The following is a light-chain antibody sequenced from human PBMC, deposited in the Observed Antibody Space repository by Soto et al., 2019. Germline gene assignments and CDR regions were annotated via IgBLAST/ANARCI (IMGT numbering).Light chain of an antibody. V-gene: IGLV2-8*01. Sequence: QSALTQPPSASGSPGQSVTISCAGTSSDIGAYDYVSWYQQHPGKAPKLIIYEVNKRPSGVPDRFSGSKSGNTASLTVSGLQTEDEAENYCASYAGLFGGGTKLTVL. J-gene: IGLJ2*01. CDR2: EVN. CDR1: SSDIGAYDY. CDR3: ASYAGL.